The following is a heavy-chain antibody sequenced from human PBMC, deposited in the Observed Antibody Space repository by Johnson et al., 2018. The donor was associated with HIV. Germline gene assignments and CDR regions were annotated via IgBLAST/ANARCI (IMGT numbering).Heavy chain of an antibody. D-gene: IGHD4/OR15-4a*01. V-gene: IGHV3-23*04. Sequence: MQLVESGGGVVQPGRSLRLSCAASGFTFSNYAMGWVRQAPGKGLEWVSTIGGSGSTTYYPDFVKGRFTISRDNAKNSLYLQMNSLRAEDTAVDYCARGSYGGILKTGGAFDIWRQGTMVTVSS. J-gene: IGHJ3*02. CDR1: GFTFSNYA. CDR3: ARGSYGGILKTGGAFDI. CDR2: IGGSGSTT.